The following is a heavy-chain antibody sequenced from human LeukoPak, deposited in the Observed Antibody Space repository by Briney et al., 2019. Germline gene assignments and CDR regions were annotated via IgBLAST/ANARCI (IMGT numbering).Heavy chain of an antibody. J-gene: IGHJ6*02. CDR1: GFTFSSYW. CDR3: ARGHDTLTGPNGMDV. CDR2: INTDGSYT. D-gene: IGHD3-9*01. Sequence: GGSLRLSCAASGFTFSSYWMYWVRQAPGKGLVWVSRINTDGSYTSYADSVKGRFTVSRDNAKNTVYLQMNSLRAEDTAVYYCARGHDTLTGPNGMDVWGQGTTVTVSS. V-gene: IGHV3-74*01.